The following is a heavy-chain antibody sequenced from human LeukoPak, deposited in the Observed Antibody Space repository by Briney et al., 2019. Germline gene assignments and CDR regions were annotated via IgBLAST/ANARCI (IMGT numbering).Heavy chain of an antibody. Sequence: SETLSLTCTVSGGSISITSYYWGWIRQPPGKGLEWIGTIYYSGSTYYNSSLKSRVTISVDTSKNQFSLKLSSVTAADTAVYYCARTPPIVSWLQGFDYWGQGTLVTVSS. D-gene: IGHD5-12*01. CDR3: ARTPPIVSWLQGFDY. CDR1: GGSISITSYY. J-gene: IGHJ4*02. CDR2: IYYSGST. V-gene: IGHV4-39*01.